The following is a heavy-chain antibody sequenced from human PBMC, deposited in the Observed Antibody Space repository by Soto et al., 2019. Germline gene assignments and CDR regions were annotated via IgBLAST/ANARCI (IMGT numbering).Heavy chain of an antibody. CDR3: ARSVAVAGLDY. D-gene: IGHD6-19*01. V-gene: IGHV3-30-3*01. Sequence: QVQLVESGGGVVQPGRSLRLSCAASGFTLSSYSMHWVSQAPGRGLEWVGVISYDGNKKYYRDSVKGRFSISRDTSNNTENLHMNSLRPEDTAVYYCARSVAVAGLDYWGQGTLVTVS. CDR2: ISYDGNKK. CDR1: GFTLSSYS. J-gene: IGHJ4*02.